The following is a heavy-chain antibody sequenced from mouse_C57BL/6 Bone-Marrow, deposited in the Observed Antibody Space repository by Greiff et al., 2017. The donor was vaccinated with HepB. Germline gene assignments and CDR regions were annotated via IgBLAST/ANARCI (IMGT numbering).Heavy chain of an antibody. CDR1: GYTFTSYG. D-gene: IGHD2-3*01. V-gene: IGHV1-81*01. CDR2: IYPRSGNT. J-gene: IGHJ1*03. CDR3: ARPWLLPYWYFDV. Sequence: QVQLQQSGAELARPGASVKLSCKASGYTFTSYGISWVKQRTGQGLEWIGEIYPRSGNTYYNEKFKGKATLTADKSSSTAYMELRSLTSEDSAVSFCARPWLLPYWYFDVWGTGTTVTVSS.